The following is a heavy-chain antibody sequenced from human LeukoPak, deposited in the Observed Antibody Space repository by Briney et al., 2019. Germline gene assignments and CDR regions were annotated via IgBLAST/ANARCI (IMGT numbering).Heavy chain of an antibody. CDR1: GGSFSGYY. CDR2: INHSGST. Sequence: SETLSLTCAVYGGSFSGYYWSWIRQPPGKGLEWIGEINHSGSTNYNPSLKSRVTISVDTSKNQFSLKLSSVTAADTAVYYCARGVYRYQDYWCQGTLVTVSS. V-gene: IGHV4-34*01. CDR3: ARGVYRYQDY. J-gene: IGHJ4*02. D-gene: IGHD2-8*01.